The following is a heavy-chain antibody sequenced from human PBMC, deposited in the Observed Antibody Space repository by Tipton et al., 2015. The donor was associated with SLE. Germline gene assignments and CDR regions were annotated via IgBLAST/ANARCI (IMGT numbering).Heavy chain of an antibody. V-gene: IGHV4-34*01. J-gene: IGHJ3*02. CDR3: ASRTYYDFWSGDAFDI. CDR2: INHSGST. D-gene: IGHD3-3*01. Sequence: TLSLTCAVYGGSFSGYYWSWIRQPPGKGLEWIGEINHSGSTNYNPSLKSRVTISVDTSKNQFSLKLSSVTAADTAVYYCASRTYYDFWSGDAFDIWGQGTMVTVSS. CDR1: GGSFSGYY.